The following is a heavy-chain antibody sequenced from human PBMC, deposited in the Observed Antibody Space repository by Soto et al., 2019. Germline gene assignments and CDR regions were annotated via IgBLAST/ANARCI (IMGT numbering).Heavy chain of an antibody. D-gene: IGHD2-21*02. CDR1: GGSFIGYY. J-gene: IGHJ4*02. V-gene: IGHV4-34*01. CDR3: ASQNYCDDDCYVFDY. CDR2: IHHSGST. Sequence: SETLSLTCAVYGGSFIGYYWSWIRQPPGKGLEWIGEIHHSGSTNYNPSLKSRVLISVDKSRNQFSLRLTSVTAADTAVYYCASQNYCDDDCYVFDYWGQGSLVTVS.